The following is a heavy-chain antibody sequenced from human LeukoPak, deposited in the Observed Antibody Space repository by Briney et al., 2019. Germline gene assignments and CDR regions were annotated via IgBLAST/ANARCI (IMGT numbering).Heavy chain of an antibody. CDR2: ISSSSSTI. J-gene: IGHJ3*02. D-gene: IGHD5-24*01. V-gene: IGHV3-48*04. CDR3: ASSWPRHAFDI. CDR1: GFTFSSYS. Sequence: PGGSLRLSCAASGFTFSSYSMNWVRQAPGKGLEWVSYISSSSSTIYYADSVKGRFTISRDNAKNSLYLQMNSLRAEDTAVYYCASSWPRHAFDIWGQGTMVTVSS.